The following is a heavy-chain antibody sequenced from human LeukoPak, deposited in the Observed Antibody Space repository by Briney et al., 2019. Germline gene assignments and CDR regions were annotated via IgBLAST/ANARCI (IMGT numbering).Heavy chain of an antibody. CDR3: ARDQAVDYYDSSGYSGVIDY. CDR2: ISAYNGNT. J-gene: IGHJ4*02. V-gene: IGHV1-18*01. CDR1: GYTFTSYG. Sequence: ASVKVSCKASGYTFTSYGISWVRQAPGQGLEWMGWISAYNGNTNYAQKLQGRATMTTDTSTSTAYMELRSLRSDDTAVYYCARDQAVDYYDSSGYSGVIDYWGQGTLVTVSS. D-gene: IGHD3-22*01.